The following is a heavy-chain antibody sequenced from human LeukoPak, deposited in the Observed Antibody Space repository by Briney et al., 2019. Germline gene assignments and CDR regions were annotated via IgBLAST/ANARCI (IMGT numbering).Heavy chain of an antibody. CDR3: ARHGAWAPFDY. V-gene: IGHV4-59*08. CDR2: IYYSGAT. Sequence: PSETLSLTCKVPGGSLSSYYWSWIRQPPGKGLEWIAYIYYSGATNYSPSLKSRVTISVDKSKNQFSQNLNSVTAADTAVYYCARHGAWAPFDYWGQGTLVTVSS. D-gene: IGHD1-26*01. CDR1: GGSLSSYY. J-gene: IGHJ4*02.